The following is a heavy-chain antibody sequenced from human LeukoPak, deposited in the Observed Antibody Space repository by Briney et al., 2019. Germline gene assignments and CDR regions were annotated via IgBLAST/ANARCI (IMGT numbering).Heavy chain of an antibody. D-gene: IGHD3-3*01. V-gene: IGHV4-39*07. CDR3: ARCNTYYDFWSGYYAPRYFDY. CDR2: IYYSGST. J-gene: IGHJ4*02. CDR1: GGSISSYY. Sequence: SETLSLTCTVSGGSISSYYWSWIRQPPGKGLEWIGSIYYSGSTYYNPSLKSRVTISVDTSKNQFSLKLSSVTAADTAVYYCARCNTYYDFWSGYYAPRYFDYWGQGTLVTVSS.